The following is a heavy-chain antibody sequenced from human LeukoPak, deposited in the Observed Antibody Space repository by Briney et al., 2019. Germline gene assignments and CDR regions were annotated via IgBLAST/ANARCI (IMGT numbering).Heavy chain of an antibody. Sequence: RASVTVSCKASGYTFTSYGISWVRQAPGQGLEWMGWISAYNGNTNYAQKLQGRVTMTRDTSISTAYMELSRLRSDDTAVYYCARGLDSTYYYYYMDVWGKGTTVTVSS. CDR2: ISAYNGNT. D-gene: IGHD3-9*01. J-gene: IGHJ6*03. CDR3: ARGLDSTYYYYYMDV. V-gene: IGHV1-18*01. CDR1: GYTFTSYG.